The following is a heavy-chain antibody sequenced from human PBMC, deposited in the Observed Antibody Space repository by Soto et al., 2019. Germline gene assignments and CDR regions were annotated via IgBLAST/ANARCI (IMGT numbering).Heavy chain of an antibody. CDR3: ARDVYASTTRGYYYYGMDV. D-gene: IGHD1-26*01. J-gene: IGHJ6*02. Sequence: QVQLQESGPGLVKPSETLSLTCTVSGVSISSYYWSWIRQPAGKGLECIGHIYASGSANYNPSLKSRVTMSVDTSKNPSSLKLTSVTAADTAVYYCARDVYASTTRGYYYYGMDVWGQGTTVTVSS. V-gene: IGHV4-4*07. CDR1: GVSISSYY. CDR2: IYASGSA.